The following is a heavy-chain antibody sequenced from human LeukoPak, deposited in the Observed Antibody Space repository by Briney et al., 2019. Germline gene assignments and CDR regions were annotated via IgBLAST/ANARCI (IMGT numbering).Heavy chain of an antibody. CDR1: GGSFSGYY. Sequence: SETLSLTCAVYGGSFSGYYWSWIRQPPGKGLEWIGEINHSGSTNYNPSLKSRVTISVDTSKNQFSLKLSSVTAADTAVYYCARDREGYCGGDCWYNWFDPWGQGTLVTVSS. D-gene: IGHD2-21*01. J-gene: IGHJ5*02. CDR2: INHSGST. CDR3: ARDREGYCGGDCWYNWFDP. V-gene: IGHV4-34*01.